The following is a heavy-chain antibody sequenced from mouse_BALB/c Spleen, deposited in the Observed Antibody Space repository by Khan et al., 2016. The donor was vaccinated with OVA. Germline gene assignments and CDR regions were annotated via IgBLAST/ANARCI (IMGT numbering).Heavy chain of an antibody. D-gene: IGHD2-1*01. CDR2: IDPENGNT. CDR3: ARRGYGNYWFAY. V-gene: IGHV14-1*02. Sequence: VQLKESGAELVRPGALVKLSCKASGFNIKDYYMLWVKQRSEQGLEWIGWIDPENGNTIYDPKFQGKASITADTSSNAAYLQLSSLTSEDTAVYYCARRGYGNYWFAYWGQGTLVTVSA. J-gene: IGHJ3*01. CDR1: GFNIKDYY.